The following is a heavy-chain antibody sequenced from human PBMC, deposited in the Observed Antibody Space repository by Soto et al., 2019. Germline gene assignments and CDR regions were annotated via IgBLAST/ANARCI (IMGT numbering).Heavy chain of an antibody. J-gene: IGHJ6*02. CDR3: SEGRCANNLANYYGLDV. Sequence: QEQLVESGGGVVQPGRSLRLSCAASGFIFANYGMHWVRQAPGKGLEWVALITYEGTNKYYADAVKGRFTISRDNAKNMGSLQMGRLRDEEKAVYYWSEGRCANNLANYYGLDVWGQGTTVTVSS. CDR1: GFIFANYG. CDR2: ITYEGTNK. D-gene: IGHD1-1*01. V-gene: IGHV3-30*18.